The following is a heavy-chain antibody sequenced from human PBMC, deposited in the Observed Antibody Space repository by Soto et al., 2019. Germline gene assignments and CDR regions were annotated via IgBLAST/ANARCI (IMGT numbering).Heavy chain of an antibody. Sequence: GGSLRLSCAASGFTFSNYGMHWVRQAPGKGLEWVAIIWYDGSNDYYVDSVKGRFTISRDNSKNTLSLQMNSLRAEDTAVYYCARDRWEFQLFYYGLDVWGQGXTVTVSS. CDR2: IWYDGSND. CDR3: ARDRWEFQLFYYGLDV. D-gene: IGHD1-26*01. J-gene: IGHJ6*02. CDR1: GFTFSNYG. V-gene: IGHV3-33*01.